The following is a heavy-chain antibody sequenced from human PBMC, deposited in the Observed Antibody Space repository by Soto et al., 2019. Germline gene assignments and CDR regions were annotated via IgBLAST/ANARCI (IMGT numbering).Heavy chain of an antibody. D-gene: IGHD6-13*01. Sequence: SETLSLTCTVSGGSISSSSYYWGWIRQPPGKGLEWIGSIYYSGSTYYNPSLKSRVTISVDTPKNQFSLKLSSVTAADTAVYYCARGEDDSSSWPFDPWGQGTLVTVSS. J-gene: IGHJ5*02. CDR2: IYYSGST. V-gene: IGHV4-39*01. CDR1: GGSISSSSYY. CDR3: ARGEDDSSSWPFDP.